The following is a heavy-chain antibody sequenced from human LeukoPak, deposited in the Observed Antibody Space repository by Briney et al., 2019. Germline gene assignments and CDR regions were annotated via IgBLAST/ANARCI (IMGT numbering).Heavy chain of an antibody. CDR3: VRDLSGSGFTTAYLYH. V-gene: IGHV3-21*01. CDR2: ISRRSRHV. Sequence: PGGSLRLSCAASGFTFSDYSMNWVRQAPGKGLEWVSSISRRSRHVYYAGSVKGRFTISRDDARNSLYLQMNSLRAEDMAVYFCVRDLSGSGFTTAYLYHWGQGTLVTVSS. D-gene: IGHD3-16*02. CDR1: GFTFSDYS. J-gene: IGHJ1*01.